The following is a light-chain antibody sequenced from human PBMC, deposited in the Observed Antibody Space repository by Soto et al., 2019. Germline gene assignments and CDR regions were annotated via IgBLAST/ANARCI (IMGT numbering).Light chain of an antibody. CDR1: SSDVGGYNY. CDR2: DVD. CDR3: CSYAGSYPLV. J-gene: IGLJ1*01. V-gene: IGLV2-11*01. Sequence: QSVLTQPRSVSGSPGQSVTISCTGTSSDVGGYNYVSWYQHHPGKAPKLMIYDVDKRPSGVPGRFSGSKSGNTASLTISGLQAEDEADYYCCSYAGSYPLVFGTGTKGTV.